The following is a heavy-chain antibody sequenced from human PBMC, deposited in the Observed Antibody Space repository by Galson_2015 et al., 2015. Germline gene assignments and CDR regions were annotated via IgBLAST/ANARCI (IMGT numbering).Heavy chain of an antibody. D-gene: IGHD3-9*01. J-gene: IGHJ4*02. CDR2: IYHSGST. CDR3: ARRGSYRPYDILTITYDY. V-gene: IGHV4-4*02. Sequence: SETLSLTCAVSGGSISSSNWWSWVRQPPGKGLEWIGEIYHSGSTNYNPSLKSRVTISVDKSKNQFSLKLSSVTAADTAVYYCARRGSYRPYDILTITYDYWGQGTLVTVSS. CDR1: GGSISSSNW.